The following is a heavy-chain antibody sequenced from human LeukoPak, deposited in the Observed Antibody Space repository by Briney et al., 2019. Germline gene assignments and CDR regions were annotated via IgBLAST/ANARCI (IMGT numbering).Heavy chain of an antibody. CDR3: ATRSLWFGELLELDY. D-gene: IGHD3-10*01. CDR1: GYTFTSYG. CDR2: ISAYNGNT. J-gene: IGHJ4*02. V-gene: IGHV1-18*01. Sequence: ASVKVSCKASGYTFTSYGISWVRQAPGQGLEWMGWISAYNGNTNYAQKLQGRVTMTTDTSTSTAYMELRSLRSDDTAVYYCATRSLWFGELLELDYWGQGTLVTVSS.